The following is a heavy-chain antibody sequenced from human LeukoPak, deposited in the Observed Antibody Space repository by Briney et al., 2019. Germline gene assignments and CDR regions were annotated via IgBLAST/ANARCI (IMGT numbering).Heavy chain of an antibody. D-gene: IGHD2-2*01. CDR2: ISGSGGST. Sequence: GGSLKLSCAASGFTFSSYGMSWVRQAPGKGLEWVSAISGSGGSTYYADSVKGRFTISRDNSKNTLYLQMNSLRAEDTAVYYCAKAHNGGYCSSTSCPGNYWGQGTPVTVSS. V-gene: IGHV3-23*01. J-gene: IGHJ4*02. CDR3: AKAHNGGYCSSTSCPGNY. CDR1: GFTFSSYG.